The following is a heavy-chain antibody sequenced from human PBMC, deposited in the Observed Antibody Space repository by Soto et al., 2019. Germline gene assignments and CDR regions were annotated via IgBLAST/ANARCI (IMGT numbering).Heavy chain of an antibody. V-gene: IGHV4-59*01. CDR2: ISYSGST. D-gene: IGHD3-16*01. J-gene: IGHJ5*02. CDR3: ARDWGSSGLFDP. CDR1: GASITTYY. Sequence: SETLSLTCSVSGASITTYYWSWSRQPPGKGLEWIGSISYSGSTKYNPSLESRVMISLDTSKNQFSLRLTSVTAADTALYYCARDWGSSGLFDPWGQGALVTVYS.